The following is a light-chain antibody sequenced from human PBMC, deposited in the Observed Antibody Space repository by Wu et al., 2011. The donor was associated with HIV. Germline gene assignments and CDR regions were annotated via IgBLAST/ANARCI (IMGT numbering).Light chain of an antibody. Sequence: DIQMTQSPSTLSASVGDRVTITCRASQNINSWLAWYQQKPGKAPKLLIYEASSLENDVPFRFSGSGSGTEFTLTISSLQPDDFATYYCQQYVRSSGFGQGTKGGNQT. CDR2: EAS. CDR1: QNINSW. CDR3: QQYVRSSG. J-gene: IGKJ1*01. V-gene: IGKV1-5*03.